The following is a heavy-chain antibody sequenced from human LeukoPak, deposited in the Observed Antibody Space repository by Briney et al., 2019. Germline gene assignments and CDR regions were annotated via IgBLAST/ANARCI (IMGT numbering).Heavy chain of an antibody. V-gene: IGHV1-69*04. D-gene: IGHD2-2*01. CDR1: GGTFSSYA. CDR3: ARGALVPAATPGYYYYYGMGV. Sequence: SVKVSCKASGGTFSSYAISWVRQAPGQGLEWMGRIIPILGIANYAQKFQGRVTITADKSTSTAYMELSSLRSEDTAVYYCARGALVPAATPGYYYYYGMGVWGQGTTVTVSS. CDR2: IIPILGIA. J-gene: IGHJ6*02.